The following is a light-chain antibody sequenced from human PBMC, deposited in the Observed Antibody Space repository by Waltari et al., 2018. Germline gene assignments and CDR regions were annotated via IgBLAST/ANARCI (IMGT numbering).Light chain of an antibody. J-gene: IGKJ3*01. CDR1: PDIGNW. V-gene: IGKV1D-16*01. CDR2: AAS. CDR3: QQYNTYPFT. Sequence: DIQMTQSPSSLSASVGDRVTITCRARPDIGNWLAWYQQKPEKAPKSLISAASSLQSGVPSRFSGSGSGTHFTLTISSLQPEDFATYYCQQYNTYPFTFGPGTKVDIK.